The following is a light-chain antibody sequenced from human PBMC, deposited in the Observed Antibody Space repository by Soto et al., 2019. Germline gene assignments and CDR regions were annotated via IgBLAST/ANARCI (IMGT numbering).Light chain of an antibody. CDR1: QDVSRS. CDR3: QQLWTYPLT. Sequence: DTQLTHSPSFLSASVGDRVTIACRASQDVSRSVGWYQQKPGTAPKLLISAASTLNSGVPSRFSGSGSGTDFTLTISSLQPEDFATYYCQQLWTYPLTFGGGTKVDI. CDR2: AAS. J-gene: IGKJ4*01. V-gene: IGKV1-9*01.